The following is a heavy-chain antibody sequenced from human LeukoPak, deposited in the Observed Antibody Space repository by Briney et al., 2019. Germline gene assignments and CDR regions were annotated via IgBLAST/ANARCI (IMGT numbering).Heavy chain of an antibody. CDR2: INEGATTI. V-gene: IGHV3-48*03. CDR1: GFTVNNYE. CDR3: VRDRLLRSTNYFDY. D-gene: IGHD2-21*02. J-gene: IGHJ4*02. Sequence: GGSLRLSCAASGFTVNNYEMHWVRQAPGKGLEWISYINEGATTINYADSVWGRFTISRDNAQNSVHLQMNSLRDEDTAVYYCVRDRLLRSTNYFDYWGQGALVTVSS.